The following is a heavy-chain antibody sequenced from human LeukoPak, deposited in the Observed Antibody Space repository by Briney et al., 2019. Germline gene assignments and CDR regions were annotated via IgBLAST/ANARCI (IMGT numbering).Heavy chain of an antibody. V-gene: IGHV3-7*04. D-gene: IGHD1-26*01. CDR2: IKQDGSEK. Sequence: GGSLRLSCAASGFTFSSYAMSWVRQAPGKGLEWVANIKQDGSEKYYVDSAKGRFTISRDNAKNSLYLQMNSLRAEDTAVYYCARVKHRRYSGSSHYYGMDVWGQGTTVTVSS. CDR3: ARVKHRRYSGSSHYYGMDV. J-gene: IGHJ6*02. CDR1: GFTFSSYA.